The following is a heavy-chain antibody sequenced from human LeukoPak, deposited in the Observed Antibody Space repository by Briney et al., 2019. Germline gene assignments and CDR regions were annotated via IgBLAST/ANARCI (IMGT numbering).Heavy chain of an antibody. D-gene: IGHD3-22*01. CDR2: ISYDGSNK. Sequence: QPGGSLRLSCAASGFTFSSYGMHWVRQAPGKGLEWVAVISYDGSNKYYADSVKGRFTISRDNSKNTLYLQMNSLRAEDTAVYYCAKDRRYYDSSGAIWGQGTMVTVSS. CDR3: AKDRRYYDSSGAI. CDR1: GFTFSSYG. V-gene: IGHV3-30*18. J-gene: IGHJ3*02.